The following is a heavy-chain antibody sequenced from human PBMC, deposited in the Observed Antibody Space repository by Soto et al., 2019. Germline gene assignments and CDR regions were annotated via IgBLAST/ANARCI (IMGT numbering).Heavy chain of an antibody. CDR1: GYSISRGYY. D-gene: IGHD3-10*01. V-gene: IGHV4-38-2*01. Sequence: SETLSLTCVVSGYSISRGYYWGWIRQPPGKGLERIGSIYHSGKTYYNPSLKSRVTLSVDTSKNQFSLKLSSVTAADTAIYYCALHTFYFGHSPQYNNWFDPWGQGTLVTVSS. CDR2: IYHSGKT. CDR3: ALHTFYFGHSPQYNNWFDP. J-gene: IGHJ5*02.